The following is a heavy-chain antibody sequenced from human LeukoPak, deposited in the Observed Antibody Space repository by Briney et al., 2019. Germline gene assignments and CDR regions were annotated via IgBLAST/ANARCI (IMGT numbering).Heavy chain of an antibody. CDR2: ISSSGSTI. J-gene: IGHJ4*02. CDR1: GFTFSDYY. CDR3: ASSRWELSPEGFDY. V-gene: IGHV3-11*01. D-gene: IGHD1-26*01. Sequence: GGSLRLSCAASGFTFSDYYMSWIRQAPGKGLEWVSYISSSGSTIYYADSVKGRFTIFRDNAKNSLYLQMNSLRAEDTAVYYCASSRWELSPEGFDYWGQGTLVTVSS.